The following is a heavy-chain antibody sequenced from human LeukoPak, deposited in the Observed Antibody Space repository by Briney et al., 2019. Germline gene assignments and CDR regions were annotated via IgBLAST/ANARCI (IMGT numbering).Heavy chain of an antibody. CDR3: ATSGSYYDY. CDR2: INQDGGEK. D-gene: IGHD1-26*01. V-gene: IGHV3-7*02. CDR1: GFTFSTYW. Sequence: GGSLRLSCAASGFTFSTYWMNWVRQAPGKRLGWVANINQDGGEKYYVDSVKGRFTISRDNAKNSLYLHMNSLRAEDTAVYYCATSGSYYDYWGQGTLVTVSS. J-gene: IGHJ4*02.